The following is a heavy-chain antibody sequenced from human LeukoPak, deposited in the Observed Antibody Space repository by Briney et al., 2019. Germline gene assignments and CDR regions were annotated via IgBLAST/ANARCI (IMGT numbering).Heavy chain of an antibody. J-gene: IGHJ4*02. CDR2: ISYDGSNK. V-gene: IGHV3-30*18. CDR1: GFTFSSYG. D-gene: IGHD2-15*01. CDR3: AKDASGYCSGGSCYPLDY. Sequence: GGSLRLSCAASGFTFSSYGMHWVRQAPGKGLEWVAVISYDGSNKYYADSVKGRFTISRDNSKNTLYLQMNSLRAEDTAVYYCAKDASGYCSGGSCYPLDYWGRGTLVTVSS.